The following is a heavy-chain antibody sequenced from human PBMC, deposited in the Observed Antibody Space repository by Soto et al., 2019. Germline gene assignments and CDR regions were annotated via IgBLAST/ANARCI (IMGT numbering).Heavy chain of an antibody. D-gene: IGHD3-10*01. CDR2: ISYDGSNK. CDR1: GFTFSSYC. V-gene: IGHV3-30*18. J-gene: IGHJ4*02. Sequence: PGGSLRLSCAASGFTFSSYCMHWVRQAPGEGLEWVAVISYDGSNKYYADSVKGRFTISRENSKNTLYLQMNSLRAEDTAVYYCAKVDVVVRGVVDYWGQGNLVTVSS. CDR3: AKVDVVVRGVVDY.